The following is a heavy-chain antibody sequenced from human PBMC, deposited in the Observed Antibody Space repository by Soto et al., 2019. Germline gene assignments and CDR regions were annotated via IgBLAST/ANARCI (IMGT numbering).Heavy chain of an antibody. D-gene: IGHD2-2*01. V-gene: IGHV4-39*01. CDR2: IYYSGST. Sequence: QLQLQESGPGLVKPSETLSLTCTVSGGSISSSSYYWGWIRQPPGKGLEWIGSIYYSGSTYYNPSLKSRVTISVDTSKHQFYLKLSSVTAADTAVYYCARHVGYCSSTSCYNAFDIWGQGTMVTVSS. CDR1: GGSISSSSYY. CDR3: ARHVGYCSSTSCYNAFDI. J-gene: IGHJ3*02.